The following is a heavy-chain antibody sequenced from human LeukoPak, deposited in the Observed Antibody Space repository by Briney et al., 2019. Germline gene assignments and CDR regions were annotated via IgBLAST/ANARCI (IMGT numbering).Heavy chain of an antibody. CDR1: GYSISSGYF. D-gene: IGHD3-22*01. CDR3: ARDGPYDSCAFHF. CDR2: IYNSGST. V-gene: IGHV4-38-2*02. Sequence: SETLSLTCTVSGYSISSGYFWGWIRQTPGKGLEWIGSIYNSGSTYYNPSLKSRVTLSVDTSKNQFSLQLNSVTAADTAVYLCARDGPYDSCAFHFWGQGTMVTVSS. J-gene: IGHJ3*01.